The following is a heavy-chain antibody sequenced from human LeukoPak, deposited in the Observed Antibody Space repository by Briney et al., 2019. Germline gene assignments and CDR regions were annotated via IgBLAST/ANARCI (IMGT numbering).Heavy chain of an antibody. J-gene: IGHJ4*02. CDR3: ARGRLTPLFFDY. CDR2: IYHSGST. Sequence: PSQTLSLTCAVSGGSISSGSYSWSWIRQPPGKGLEWIGYIYHSGSTYYNPSLKSRVTISVDRSKNQFSLKLSSVTAADTAVYYCARGRLTPLFFDYWGQGTLVTVSS. CDR1: GGSISSGSYS. V-gene: IGHV4-30-2*01.